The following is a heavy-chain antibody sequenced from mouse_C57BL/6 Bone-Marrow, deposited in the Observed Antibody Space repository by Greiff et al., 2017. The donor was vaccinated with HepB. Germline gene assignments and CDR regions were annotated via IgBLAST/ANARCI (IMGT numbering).Heavy chain of an antibody. D-gene: IGHD1-1*01. V-gene: IGHV1-55*01. CDR3: AGSAVVARGFAY. Sequence: QVQLQQPGAELVKPGASVKMSCKASGYTFTSYWITWVKQRPGQGLEWIGDIYPGSGSTNYNEKFKSKATLTVDTSSSTAYMQLSSLTSEDSAVYYCAGSAVVARGFAYWGQGTLVTVSA. J-gene: IGHJ3*01. CDR2: IYPGSGST. CDR1: GYTFTSYW.